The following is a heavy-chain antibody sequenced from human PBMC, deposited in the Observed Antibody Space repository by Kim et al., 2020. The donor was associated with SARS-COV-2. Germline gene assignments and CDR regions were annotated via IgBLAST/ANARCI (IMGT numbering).Heavy chain of an antibody. CDR3: ARVNQRSYNWNYVEGYFQH. D-gene: IGHD1-7*01. J-gene: IGHJ1*01. CDR1: GGTFSSYA. Sequence: SVKVSCKASGGTFSSYAISWVRQAPGQGLECMGGIIPIFGTANYAQKFQGRVTITADESTSTAYMELSSLRSEDTAVYYCARVNQRSYNWNYVEGYFQHWGQGTLVTVSS. V-gene: IGHV1-69*13. CDR2: IIPIFGTA.